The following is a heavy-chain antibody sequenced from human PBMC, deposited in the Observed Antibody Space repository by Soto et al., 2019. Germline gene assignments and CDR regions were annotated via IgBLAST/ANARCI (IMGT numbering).Heavy chain of an antibody. Sequence: SETLSLTCAVYGGSFSGYYWSWIRQPPGKGLEWIGEINHSGSTNYNPSLKSRVTISVDTSKNQFSLKLSSVTAADTAVYYCARPGVRGRYYYYGMDVWGQGTTVTVTS. J-gene: IGHJ6*02. V-gene: IGHV4-34*01. CDR3: ARPGVRGRYYYYGMDV. D-gene: IGHD3-10*01. CDR1: GGSFSGYY. CDR2: INHSGST.